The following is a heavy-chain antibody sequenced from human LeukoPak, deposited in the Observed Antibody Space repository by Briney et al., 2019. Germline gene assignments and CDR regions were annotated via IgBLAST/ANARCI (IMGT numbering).Heavy chain of an antibody. J-gene: IGHJ4*02. CDR2: VYYSGST. V-gene: IGHV4-39*02. CDR1: GDSISNSDYH. D-gene: IGHD3-16*01. Sequence: SETLSLTCTVSGDSISNSDYHWGWIRQSPGKGLEWIGSVYYSGSTNYSPSLKNRFTISIDTSQNHFSLKLISVTAADTAVYYCARLPGETWVLFVHWGQGTLVTASS. CDR3: ARLPGETWVLFVH.